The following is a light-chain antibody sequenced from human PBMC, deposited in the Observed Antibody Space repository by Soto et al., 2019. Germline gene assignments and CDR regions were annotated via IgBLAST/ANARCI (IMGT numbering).Light chain of an antibody. CDR1: LTVSQDY. CDR3: QQYGSSPQT. Sequence: EIVLTQSPGTLSLSPGERATFSCRASLTVSQDYLAWFQHKPGQAPRLLMFSATSRAAGIPDRFSGSGSGTDFTLTISRLDPEDFAVYFCQQYGSSPQTFGQGTRVEIK. CDR2: SAT. J-gene: IGKJ1*01. V-gene: IGKV3-20*01.